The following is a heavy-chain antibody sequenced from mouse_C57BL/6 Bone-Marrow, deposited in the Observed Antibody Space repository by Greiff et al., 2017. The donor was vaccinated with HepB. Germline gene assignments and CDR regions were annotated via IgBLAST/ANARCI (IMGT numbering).Heavy chain of an antibody. D-gene: IGHD1-1*01. CDR2: INPSSGYT. CDR3: ASLTTVVAKGFAY. CDR1: GYIFTSYW. Sequence: QVQLQQSGAELAKPGASVKLSCKASGYIFTSYWMHWVKQRPGQGLEWIGYINPSSGYTKYNQKFKDKATLTADKSSSTAYMQLSSLTYEDSAVYYCASLTTVVAKGFAYWGQGTLVTVSA. V-gene: IGHV1-7*01. J-gene: IGHJ3*01.